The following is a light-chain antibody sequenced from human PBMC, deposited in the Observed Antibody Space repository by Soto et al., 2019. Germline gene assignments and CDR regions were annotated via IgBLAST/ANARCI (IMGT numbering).Light chain of an antibody. J-gene: IGLJ2*01. Sequence: SYELTQPLSVSVALGQTARITCGGNNIGSKNVHWYQQKPGQAPVLVIYRDSNRPSGIPELFSGSNSGNTATLTISRAQAGDEADYYCQVWDSSTAEGVFGGGTKLTVL. CDR2: RDS. CDR3: QVWDSSTAEGV. CDR1: NIGSKN. V-gene: IGLV3-9*01.